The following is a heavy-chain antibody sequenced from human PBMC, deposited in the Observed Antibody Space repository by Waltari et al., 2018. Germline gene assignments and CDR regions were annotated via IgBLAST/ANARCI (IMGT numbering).Heavy chain of an antibody. J-gene: IGHJ6*03. Sequence: QVQLQESGPGLVKPSETLSLTCTVSGYSISSGYYWGWIRQPPGKGLEWIGSIYHRGITYYNPSLKSRVTISVDTSKNQFSLKLSSVTAADTAVYYCANLAVRYSVYYYMDVWGKGTTVTVSS. V-gene: IGHV4-38-2*02. CDR3: ANLAVRYSVYYYMDV. CDR2: IYHRGIT. D-gene: IGHD3-10*01. CDR1: GYSISSGYY.